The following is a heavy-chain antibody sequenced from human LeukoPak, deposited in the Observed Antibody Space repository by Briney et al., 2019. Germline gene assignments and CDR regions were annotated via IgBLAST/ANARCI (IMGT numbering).Heavy chain of an antibody. CDR2: IYSNGST. J-gene: IGHJ5*02. Sequence: PSDSLCLTFTDPGGSIRSYYWSLIRQPAGNALYWIWRIYSNGSTNCNPSLKSRVTISVDTSKNQFSLKLNSVTAADTAVYYCARDRGPAHSGWHGPPSNWFDPWGQGTLVTVSS. V-gene: IGHV4-4*07. D-gene: IGHD6-19*01. CDR3: ARDRGPAHSGWHGPPSNWFDP. CDR1: GGSIRSYY.